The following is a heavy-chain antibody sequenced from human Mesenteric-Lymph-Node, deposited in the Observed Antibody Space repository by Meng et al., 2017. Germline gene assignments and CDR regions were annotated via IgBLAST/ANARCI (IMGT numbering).Heavy chain of an antibody. CDR3: ARDLGVATSIAGFVY. CDR1: GGPISSGDYY. Sequence: QVQLQQWGAGLLKPSETPSLTCTVSGGPISSGDYYWCWIRQPPGKGLEWIGYIYSSGSTYYNPSLKSRVTISVDTSKNQFSLRLSSVTAADTAVYYCARDLGVATSIAGFVYWGQGTLVTVSS. CDR2: IYSSGST. V-gene: IGHV4-30-4*01. J-gene: IGHJ4*02. D-gene: IGHD5-12*01.